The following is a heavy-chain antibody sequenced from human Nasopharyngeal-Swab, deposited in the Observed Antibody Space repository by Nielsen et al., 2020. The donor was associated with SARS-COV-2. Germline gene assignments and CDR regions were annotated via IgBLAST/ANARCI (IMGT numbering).Heavy chain of an antibody. CDR3: ARHLTTHPFDY. CDR1: GFTFSSYW. J-gene: IGHJ4*02. D-gene: IGHD4/OR15-4a*01. CDR2: IKQDGSEK. Sequence: GESLKISCAASGFTFSSYWMSWVRQAPGKGLEWVANIKQDGSEKYYVDSVKGRFTISRDNAKNSLYLQMNSLRAEDTAVCYCARHLTTHPFDYWGQGTLVTISS. V-gene: IGHV3-7*03.